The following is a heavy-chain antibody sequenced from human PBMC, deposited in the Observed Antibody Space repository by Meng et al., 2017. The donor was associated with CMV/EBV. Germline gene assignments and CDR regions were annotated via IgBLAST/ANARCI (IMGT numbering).Heavy chain of an antibody. D-gene: IGHD3-3*01. Sequence: GGSLRLSCAASGFTFSSYAMHWVRQAPGKGLEWVAVISYDGSNKYYADSAKGRFTISRDNSKNTLYLQMNSLRAEDTAVYYCARVGGRPYYDFWSGYHRPPDYWGQGTLVTVSS. J-gene: IGHJ4*02. CDR2: ISYDGSNK. CDR1: GFTFSSYA. V-gene: IGHV3-30*04. CDR3: ARVGGRPYYDFWSGYHRPPDY.